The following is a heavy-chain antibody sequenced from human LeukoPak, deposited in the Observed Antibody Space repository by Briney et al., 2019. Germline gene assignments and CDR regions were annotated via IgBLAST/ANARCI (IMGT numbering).Heavy chain of an antibody. V-gene: IGHV3-15*01. CDR2: IKSKTDGGTT. J-gene: IGHJ4*02. CDR1: GFTFSNAW. D-gene: IGHD2-2*01. Sequence: GGSLRPSCAASGFTFSNAWMSWVRQAPGKGREWVGCIKSKTDGGTTDYAAPVKGRFTISRDDSKNTLYLQMNSLKTEDTAVYYCTTDVGYCSSTSCPDYWGQGTLVTVSS. CDR3: TTDVGYCSSTSCPDY.